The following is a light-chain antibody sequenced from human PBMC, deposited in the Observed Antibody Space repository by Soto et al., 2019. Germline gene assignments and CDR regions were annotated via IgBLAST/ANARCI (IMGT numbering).Light chain of an antibody. CDR3: QQSYSTPLT. CDR1: QSISSY. CDR2: AAS. V-gene: IGKV1-39*01. Sequence: DIQMTQSPSSVSALIGDRVTITCRASQSISSYLNWYQQKPGKAPKLLIYAASSLQSGVPSRFSGSGSGTDFTLTISSLQPEDFATYYCQQSYSTPLTFGGGTKVEIK. J-gene: IGKJ4*01.